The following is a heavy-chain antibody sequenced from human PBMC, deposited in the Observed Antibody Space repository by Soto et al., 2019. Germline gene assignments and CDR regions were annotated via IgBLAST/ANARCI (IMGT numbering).Heavy chain of an antibody. CDR2: IIPVFGTA. J-gene: IGHJ1*01. V-gene: IGHV1-69*01. CDR3: ARGWKDFPH. CDR1: GGTFSSYA. Sequence: QVQLVQSGAEGKKPGSSVKVSCKASGGTFSSYAISWVRQAPGQGLECMGGIIPVFGTANYAQKFQGRVTINADESTSTVYMELSSLRSEDTTVYYCARGWKDFPHWGQGTLVTVSS. D-gene: IGHD1-1*01.